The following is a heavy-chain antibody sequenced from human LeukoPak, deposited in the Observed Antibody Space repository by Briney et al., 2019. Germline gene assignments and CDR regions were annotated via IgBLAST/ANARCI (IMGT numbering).Heavy chain of an antibody. D-gene: IGHD2-2*01. CDR2: NIPIFGTA. J-gene: IGHJ6*03. CDR1: GGTFSSYA. CDR3: ARVMPSVTPGSNYYYYYMDV. Sequence: SVKVSCKPSGGTFSSYAISWVRQAPGQGLEWMGGNIPIFGTANYAQKFQGRVTITTDESTSTAYMELSSLRSEDTAVYYCARVMPSVTPGSNYYYYYMDVWGKGTTVTVSS. V-gene: IGHV1-69*05.